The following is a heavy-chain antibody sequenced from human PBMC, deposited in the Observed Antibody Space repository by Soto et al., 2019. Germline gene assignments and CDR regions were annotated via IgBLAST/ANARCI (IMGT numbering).Heavy chain of an antibody. D-gene: IGHD3-10*01. CDR3: ARDRFGELLPYLDAFDI. CDR1: GFTFSSYS. V-gene: IGHV3-48*02. Sequence: GGSLRLSCAASGFTFSSYSMNWVRQAPGKGLEWVSYISSSSSTIYYADSVKGRFTISRDNAKNSLYLQMNSLRDEDTAVYYCARDRFGELLPYLDAFDIWGQGTMVTVSS. CDR2: ISSSSSTI. J-gene: IGHJ3*02.